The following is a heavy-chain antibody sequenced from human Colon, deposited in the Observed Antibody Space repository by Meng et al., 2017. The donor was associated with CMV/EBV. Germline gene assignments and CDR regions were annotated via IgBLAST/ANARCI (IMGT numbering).Heavy chain of an antibody. J-gene: IGHJ4*02. V-gene: IGHV3-23*01. D-gene: IGHD1-14*01. Sequence: GESLKISCAASGFTFRNYSMSWVRQAPGKGLEWVSGISGSGEIMEGRFTIPRDNSKSTLYLQLNNLGAEDAAVYYCAKDRFIHGNQRPHAFDSWGQGTLVTVSS. CDR3: AKDRFIHGNQRPHAFDS. CDR2: ISGSGEI. CDR1: GFTFRNYS.